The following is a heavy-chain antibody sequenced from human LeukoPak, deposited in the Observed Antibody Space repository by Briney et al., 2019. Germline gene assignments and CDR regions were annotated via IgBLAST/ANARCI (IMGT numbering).Heavy chain of an antibody. CDR3: AKPLLRGGLDY. J-gene: IGHJ4*02. V-gene: IGHV3-23*01. D-gene: IGHD2-15*01. Sequence: GGSLRLSCAAAGFTFSSYAVSWVRQAPGKGLEWVSAISGSGGSTYYADSVKGRFTISRDNSKNTLYLQMNSLRAEDTAVYYCAKPLLRGGLDYWGQGTLVTVSS. CDR1: GFTFSSYA. CDR2: ISGSGGST.